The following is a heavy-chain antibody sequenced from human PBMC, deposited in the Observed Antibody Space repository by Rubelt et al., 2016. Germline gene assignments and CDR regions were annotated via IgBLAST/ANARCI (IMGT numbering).Heavy chain of an antibody. J-gene: IGHJ3*02. Sequence: QVQLQQWGAGLLKPSETLSLTCAVYGGSLSDYYWNWIRQSPGKGLEWLGDVKHGEGTNYNPSLKRRVTISVDVSKNQFSVSRNAGAAAETAVYYWARAADRSGGWYGRNAYDIWGQGTMVTVSS. V-gene: IGHV4-34*01. CDR2: VKHGEGT. CDR3: ARAADRSGGWYGRNAYDI. D-gene: IGHD6-19*01. CDR1: GGSLSDYY.